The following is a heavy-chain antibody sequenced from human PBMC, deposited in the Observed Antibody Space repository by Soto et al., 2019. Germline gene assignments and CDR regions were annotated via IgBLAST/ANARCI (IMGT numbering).Heavy chain of an antibody. D-gene: IGHD3-3*01. CDR1: GFTFSSYS. J-gene: IGHJ4*02. V-gene: IGHV3-48*01. Sequence: GGSLRLSCAASGFTFSSYSMNWVRQAPGKGLEWVSYISSSSTIYYADSVKGRFTISRDNAKNSLYLQMNSLRAEDTAVYYCARVYYDFWSGSRNYFDYWGQGTLVTVSS. CDR3: ARVYYDFWSGSRNYFDY. CDR2: ISSSSTI.